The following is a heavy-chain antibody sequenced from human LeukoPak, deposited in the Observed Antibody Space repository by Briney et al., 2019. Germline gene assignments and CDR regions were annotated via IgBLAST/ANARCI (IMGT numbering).Heavy chain of an antibody. J-gene: IGHJ3*02. CDR1: GGSISSYY. CDR2: IYYSGST. V-gene: IGHV4-59*01. D-gene: IGHD2-15*01. Sequence: SETLSLTCTASGGSISSYYWSWIRQPPGKGLEWIGYIYYSGSTNYNPSLKSRVTISVDTSKNQFSLKLSSVTAADTAVYYCARTRGDIVVGDAFDIWGQGTMVTVSS. CDR3: ARTRGDIVVGDAFDI.